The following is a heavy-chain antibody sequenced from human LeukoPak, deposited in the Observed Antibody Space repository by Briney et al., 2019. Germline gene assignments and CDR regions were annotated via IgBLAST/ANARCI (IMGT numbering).Heavy chain of an antibody. CDR3: ASGKAVAGPYYFDY. CDR2: ILPIFGTA. J-gene: IGHJ4*02. V-gene: IGHV1-69*01. Sequence: KVSCEASGGSFSSHAISWVRQAPGQGLEWMGGILPIFGTANYAQKFQGRVTITADESTSTAYMELSSLRSEDTAVYYCASGKAVAGPYYFDYWGQGTLVTVSS. CDR1: GGSFSSHA. D-gene: IGHD6-19*01.